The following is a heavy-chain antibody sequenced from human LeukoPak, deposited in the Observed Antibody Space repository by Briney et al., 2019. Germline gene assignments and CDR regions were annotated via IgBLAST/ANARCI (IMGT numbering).Heavy chain of an antibody. CDR3: ARMTHTLGATYSHFDY. Sequence: SVKVSCKASGGTFSSYAASWVRQAPGQGLEWMGGIIPILGTANYAETFRGRVTITTDESTSTAYMELRSLTSEDTAVYYCARMTHTLGATYSHFDYWGQGTLVTVSS. V-gene: IGHV1-69*05. D-gene: IGHD3-16*01. J-gene: IGHJ4*02. CDR1: GGTFSSYA. CDR2: IIPILGTA.